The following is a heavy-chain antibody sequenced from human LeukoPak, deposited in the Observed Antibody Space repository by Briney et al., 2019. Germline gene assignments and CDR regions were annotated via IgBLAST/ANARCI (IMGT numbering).Heavy chain of an antibody. J-gene: IGHJ2*01. V-gene: IGHV4-59*08. D-gene: IGHD5-12*01. Sequence: SETLSLTCTVSGGSISSYYWSWIRQPPGKGLEWIGYIYYSGRTNYNPSLKSRVTISVDTSKNQFSLKLSSVTAADTAVYYCARQDIVTTIRHFDLWGRGTLVTVSS. CDR1: GGSISSYY. CDR3: ARQDIVTTIRHFDL. CDR2: IYYSGRT.